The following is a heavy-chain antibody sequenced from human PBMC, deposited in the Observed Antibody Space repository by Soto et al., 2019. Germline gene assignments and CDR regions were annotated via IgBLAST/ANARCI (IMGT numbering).Heavy chain of an antibody. CDR2: ISAYNGDT. J-gene: IGHJ4*02. Sequence: QAQLVQSGGEVKKPGASVKVSCRASGYAFTSYGYAWVRQAPGQGLEWTGWISAYNGDTNYAQKFQDRVTLTTDTSTTTVHMELRNLGSDDTAVYYCARSGAYCTSITCLFDSFWGLGTLVTVSS. V-gene: IGHV1-18*01. CDR1: GYAFTSYG. D-gene: IGHD2-8*01. CDR3: ARSGAYCTSITCLFDSF.